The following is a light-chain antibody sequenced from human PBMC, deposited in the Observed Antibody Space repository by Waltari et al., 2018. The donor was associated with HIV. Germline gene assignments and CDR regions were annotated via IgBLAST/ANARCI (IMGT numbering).Light chain of an antibody. CDR2: SND. J-gene: IGLJ3*02. Sequence: QSVVTQPPSASGTPGQRVTMSCSGSASNIGGNTVNCYQHLPQTAPKLLIYSNDERPSGVPDRCAASKTGTSAYLDISGLQSEDEADYYCATWDDGLSGWVFGGGTKLTVL. V-gene: IGLV1-44*01. CDR1: ASNIGGNT. CDR3: ATWDDGLSGWV.